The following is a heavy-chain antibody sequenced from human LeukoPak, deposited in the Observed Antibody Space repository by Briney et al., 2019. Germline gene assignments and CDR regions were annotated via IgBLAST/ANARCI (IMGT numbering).Heavy chain of an antibody. Sequence: GGSLRLSCAASGFTFRTYSMNWVRQAPGKGLEWIASVSKSSSYKYYADSVRGRFTISRDNANNSLYLQMNSLGADDTAVYYCAKGSGVHYWGQGTLVIVS. V-gene: IGHV3-21*01. D-gene: IGHD3-10*01. CDR2: VSKSSSYK. CDR1: GFTFRTYS. J-gene: IGHJ4*02. CDR3: AKGSGVHY.